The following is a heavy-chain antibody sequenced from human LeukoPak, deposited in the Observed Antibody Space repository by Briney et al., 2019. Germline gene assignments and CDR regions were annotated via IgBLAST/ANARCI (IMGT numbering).Heavy chain of an antibody. CDR1: GFTFSSSA. Sequence: PGGSLRLSCAASGFTFSSSAMTWVRQAPGKGLEWVSSISPSGTNTYYADSVRVRFTISRDNSKNTLYPQMNSLRAEDTARYYCAKLLGGTTTDWGQGTLVTVSS. D-gene: IGHD1-26*01. CDR2: ISPSGTNT. CDR3: AKLLGGTTTD. V-gene: IGHV3-23*01. J-gene: IGHJ4*02.